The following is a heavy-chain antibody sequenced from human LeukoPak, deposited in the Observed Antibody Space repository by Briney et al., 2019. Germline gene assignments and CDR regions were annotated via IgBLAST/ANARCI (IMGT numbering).Heavy chain of an antibody. CDR1: GFTFSDYY. Sequence: GGSLRLSCAASGFTFSDYYMGWARQAPGKGLEWASYISSSGSAIYSADSVKGRFTISRDNARNSLYLQMNSLRAEDTAMYYCAREMVATADYWGQGTLVTVSS. J-gene: IGHJ4*02. CDR3: AREMVATADY. V-gene: IGHV3-11*04. D-gene: IGHD5-12*01. CDR2: ISSSGSAI.